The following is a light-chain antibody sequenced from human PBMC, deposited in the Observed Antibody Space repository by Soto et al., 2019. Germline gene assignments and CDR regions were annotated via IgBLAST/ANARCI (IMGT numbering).Light chain of an antibody. CDR1: SSDVGGYNY. V-gene: IGLV2-14*01. J-gene: IGLJ1*01. Sequence: QSVLTQPASVSGAHGEAITISCTGTSSDVGGYNYVSWYQQHSGKAPKLMIYDVSNRPSGVSNRFSGSKSGNTASLTISGLQAEDEADYYCGSYASSSTLYVFGTGTKVTVL. CDR2: DVS. CDR3: GSYASSSTLYV.